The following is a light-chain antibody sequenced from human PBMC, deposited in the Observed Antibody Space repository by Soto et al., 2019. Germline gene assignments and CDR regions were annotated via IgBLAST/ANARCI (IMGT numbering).Light chain of an antibody. Sequence: QSALTQPASVSGSPGQSITISCTGTSSDVGGYNFVSWYQQHPGKAPKLMIYEVSKRPSGVSNRFSGSKSGNTASLTLSGLQAEAEADDYCCSCAGTSTYVHVFGGGTKLTVL. CDR3: CSCAGTSTYVHV. J-gene: IGLJ3*02. CDR1: SSDVGGYNF. CDR2: EVS. V-gene: IGLV2-23*02.